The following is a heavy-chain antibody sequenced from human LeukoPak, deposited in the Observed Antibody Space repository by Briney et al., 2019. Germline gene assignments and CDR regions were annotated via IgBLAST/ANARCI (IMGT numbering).Heavy chain of an antibody. Sequence: GGSLRLSCVASGFTFSNYAMHWVRQAPGKGLEYVSAINTNGGTTYYAYSVKGRFTISRDNSKNTVYLQMGSLRAEDMAVYYCVRTSGSLDYWGQGTLVTVSS. V-gene: IGHV3-64*01. D-gene: IGHD1-26*01. J-gene: IGHJ4*02. CDR2: INTNGGTT. CDR3: VRTSGSLDY. CDR1: GFTFSNYA.